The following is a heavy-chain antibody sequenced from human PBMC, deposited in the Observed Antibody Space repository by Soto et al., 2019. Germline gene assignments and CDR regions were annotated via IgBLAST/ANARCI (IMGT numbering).Heavy chain of an antibody. CDR2: IYYSGST. CDR1: RGSVSSATYY. CDR3: ARSRGAAGTCCWFDP. D-gene: IGHD6-13*01. Sequence: NPSETLSLTCTVSRGSVSSATYYWNWIRQPPGKPLEWIGYIYYSGSTNYNPSLKSRVTISLDTSNDQFSLKLSSVTAADTAVYYCARSRGAAGTCCWFDPWGQGTLVTVSS. V-gene: IGHV4-61*01. J-gene: IGHJ5*02.